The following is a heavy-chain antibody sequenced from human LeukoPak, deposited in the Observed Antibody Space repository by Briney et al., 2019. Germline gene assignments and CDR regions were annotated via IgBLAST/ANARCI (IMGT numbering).Heavy chain of an antibody. D-gene: IGHD5/OR15-5a*01. V-gene: IGHV3-48*03. CDR1: GFTFSSYE. CDR2: IGSSGGTM. CDR3: VGPRPSTIGENN. Sequence: GGSLRLSCAASGFTFSSYEMNWVRQAPGKGLEWVSYIGSSGGTMCYADSVKGRFTISRDNAKNSLYLQINSLRVEDTAVYYCVGPRPSTIGENNWGQGILVTVSS. J-gene: IGHJ4*02.